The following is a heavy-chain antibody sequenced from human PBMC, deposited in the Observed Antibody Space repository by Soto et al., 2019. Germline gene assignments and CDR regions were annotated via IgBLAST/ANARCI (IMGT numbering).Heavy chain of an antibody. CDR2: VIPSLGIA. J-gene: IGHJ6*03. CDR1: GGTFSSYT. Sequence: QVQLVQSGAEVNKPGSSVKVSCRAPGGTFSSYTISWVRQAPGQGREWMGRVIPSLGIANYAQKFQGRVTITADKSTSTAYMELSSLRSEDTAVYYCASRDTYTVTGYYYYYMDVWGKGTTVTVSS. V-gene: IGHV1-69*02. CDR3: ASRDTYTVTGYYYYYMDV. D-gene: IGHD4-17*01.